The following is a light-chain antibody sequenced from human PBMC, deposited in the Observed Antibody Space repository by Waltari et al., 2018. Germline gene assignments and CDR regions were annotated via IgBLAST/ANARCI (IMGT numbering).Light chain of an antibody. J-gene: IGKJ1*01. V-gene: IGKV3-20*01. CDR1: QSVRTY. CDR3: QKYERLPAT. Sequence: SCRASQSVRTYLAWYQQTPGQAPRLLIYGASNRAAGIPDGFSGSGSGTDFSLTISRLEPEDFAVYYCQKYERLPATFGQGTKVEIK. CDR2: GAS.